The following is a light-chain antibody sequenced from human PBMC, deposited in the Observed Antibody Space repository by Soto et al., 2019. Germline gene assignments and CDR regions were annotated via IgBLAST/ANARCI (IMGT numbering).Light chain of an antibody. CDR2: GAS. J-gene: IGKJ3*01. CDR3: QRFGSPFT. V-gene: IGKV3-20*01. Sequence: EIVLTQSPGTLSLSPGERATLSCRASQSVSSSYLAWYQHKPGQAPRLLIYGASTRATGIPDRFSGSGSGTDFTLTISRLEPEDFAVYYCQRFGSPFTFGPGTKVDLK. CDR1: QSVSSSY.